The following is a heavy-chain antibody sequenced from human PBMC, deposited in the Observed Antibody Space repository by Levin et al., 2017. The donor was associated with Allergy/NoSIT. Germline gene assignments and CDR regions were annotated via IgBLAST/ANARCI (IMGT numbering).Heavy chain of an antibody. CDR3: ARHRVTSSWQYYHGMDV. CDR2: IYPGDSDT. J-gene: IGHJ6*02. Sequence: GGSLRLSCKGSGDTFTTYWIGWVRQMPGKGLEWMGIIYPGDSDTRYSPSFQGQVTISADTSINTAYVQWSNLKASDTAMYYCARHRVTSSWQYYHGMDVWGQGTTVTVSS. V-gene: IGHV5-51*01. D-gene: IGHD6-13*01. CDR1: GDTFTTYW.